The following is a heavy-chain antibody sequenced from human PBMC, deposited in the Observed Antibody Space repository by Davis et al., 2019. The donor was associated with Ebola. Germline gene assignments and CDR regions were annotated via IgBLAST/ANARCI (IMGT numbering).Heavy chain of an antibody. CDR3: AVSYSGSYPGRYGMDV. CDR2: INPSGGST. D-gene: IGHD1-26*01. V-gene: IGHV1-46*01. CDR1: GYTFTSYY. Sequence: ASVKVSCKASGYTFTSYYMHWVRQAPGQGLEWMGIINPSGGSTSYAQKFQGRVTMTTDTSTSTAYMELRSLRSDDTAVYYCAVSYSGSYPGRYGMDVWGQGTTVTVSS. J-gene: IGHJ6*02.